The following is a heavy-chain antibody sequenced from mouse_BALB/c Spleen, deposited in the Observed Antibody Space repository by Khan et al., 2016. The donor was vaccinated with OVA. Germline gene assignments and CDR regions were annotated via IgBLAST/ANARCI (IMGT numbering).Heavy chain of an antibody. CDR3: SIVYGGDFDY. CDR2: ISYSGNT. CDR1: GYSLTTDYA. Sequence: EVQRGEEGPDLVKPSQSLSLTCTVTGYSLTTDYAWNWIRQFPGNKLEWMGYISYSGNTKYNPSLNSRISITRDTSKNQFFLQLKSVTTEDTARSYCSIVYGGDFDYWGQGTTLTVSS. J-gene: IGHJ2*01. V-gene: IGHV3-2*02. D-gene: IGHD1-1*01.